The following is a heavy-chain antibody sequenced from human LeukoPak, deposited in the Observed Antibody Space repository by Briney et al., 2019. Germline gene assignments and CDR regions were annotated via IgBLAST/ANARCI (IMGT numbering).Heavy chain of an antibody. Sequence: GGSLRLSCAASGFTFNSYWMSWLRQAPGKGLEWVANIKQDGSEKYYVDSVKGRFTISRDNAKNSLYLQMNSLRAEDTAVYYCALSRTLDYWGQGTLVTVSS. CDR2: IKQDGSEK. CDR3: ALSRTLDY. V-gene: IGHV3-7*01. J-gene: IGHJ4*02. CDR1: GFTFNSYW.